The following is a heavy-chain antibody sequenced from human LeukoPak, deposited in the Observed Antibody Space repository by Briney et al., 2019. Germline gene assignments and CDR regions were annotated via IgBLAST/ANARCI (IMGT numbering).Heavy chain of an antibody. CDR3: ARVYYSSSYDYWYFDL. D-gene: IGHD6-13*01. Sequence: HPSETLSLTCAVSGGSISSTNWWSWVRQPPGKGLEWIGEISHSGSTNYNPSLKSRLTMSIDKSKNQFSLRLTSVTAADTAVYYCARVYYSSSYDYWYFDLWGRGTLVTVSS. J-gene: IGHJ2*01. V-gene: IGHV4-4*02. CDR2: ISHSGST. CDR1: GGSISSTNW.